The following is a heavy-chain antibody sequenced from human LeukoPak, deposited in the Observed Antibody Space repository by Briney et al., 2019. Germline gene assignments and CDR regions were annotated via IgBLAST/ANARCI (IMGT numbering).Heavy chain of an antibody. CDR2: ISSNSRYI. CDR1: GFTVSSNY. CDR3: ARDTGHIAVAGSPHEY. J-gene: IGHJ4*02. V-gene: IGHV3-21*01. Sequence: GGSLRLSCAASGFTVSSNYMSWVRQAPGKGLEWVSFISSNSRYIYYADSVKGRFTVSRDNAKNSLYLQMNSLRAEDTAVYYCARDTGHIAVAGSPHEYWGQGTLVTVSS. D-gene: IGHD6-19*01.